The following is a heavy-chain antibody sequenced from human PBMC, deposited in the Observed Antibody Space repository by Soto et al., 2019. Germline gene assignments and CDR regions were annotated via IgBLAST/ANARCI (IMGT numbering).Heavy chain of an antibody. Sequence: SETLSLTCAVYGGSFSGYYWSWIRQPPGRGLEWIGEINHSGSTNYNPSLKSRVTISVDTSKNQFSLKLSSVTAADTAVCYCARGYYYGSGSRHFYNWFDPWGQGTLVTVSS. J-gene: IGHJ5*02. CDR2: INHSGST. D-gene: IGHD3-10*01. CDR3: ARGYYYGSGSRHFYNWFDP. CDR1: GGSFSGYY. V-gene: IGHV4-34*01.